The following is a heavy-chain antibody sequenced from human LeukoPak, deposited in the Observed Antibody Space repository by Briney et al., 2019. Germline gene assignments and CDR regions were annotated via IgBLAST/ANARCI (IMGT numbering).Heavy chain of an antibody. D-gene: IGHD3-10*01. Sequence: PGGSLRLSCAASGFTFSSYDMSWVRQAPGKGLVWVSRIKSDGSSTTYADFVKGRFTVSRDNAKNTLYLQMSSLRAEDTATYFCARVGGRGSIGGDCWGQGTLVTVSS. CDR1: GFTFSSYD. J-gene: IGHJ4*02. V-gene: IGHV3-74*03. CDR2: IKSDGSST. CDR3: ARVGGRGSIGGDC.